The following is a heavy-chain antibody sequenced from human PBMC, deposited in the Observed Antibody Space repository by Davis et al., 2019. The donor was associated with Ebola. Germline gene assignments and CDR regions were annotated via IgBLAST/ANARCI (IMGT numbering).Heavy chain of an antibody. J-gene: IGHJ3*01. Sequence: ESLKISCSASRFIFSTYVMSWVRQAPGKGLEWVSTLGTSADTYYADSVKGRFTISRDNSKNTLYLQMNGLRVEDTAIYYCAKDNRNIWSEVWGQGTMVTVSS. V-gene: IGHV3-23*01. CDR2: LGTSADT. CDR1: RFIFSTYV. CDR3: AKDNRNIWSEV. D-gene: IGHD2/OR15-2a*01.